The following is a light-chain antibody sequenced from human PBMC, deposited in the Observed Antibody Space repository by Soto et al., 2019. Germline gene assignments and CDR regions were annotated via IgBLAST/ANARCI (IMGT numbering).Light chain of an antibody. CDR2: EVS. CDR3: SSYSSSSTLFV. CDR1: SSDVGAYKY. J-gene: IGLJ1*01. V-gene: IGLV2-14*01. Sequence: QSVLTQPASVSGSPGQSITISCTGTSSDVGAYKYVSWYQQHSGKAPKVMIYEVSNRPSGVSNRFSGSKSGNTASLTISGLQAEDEADYFCSSYSSSSTLFVFGTGTKVTVL.